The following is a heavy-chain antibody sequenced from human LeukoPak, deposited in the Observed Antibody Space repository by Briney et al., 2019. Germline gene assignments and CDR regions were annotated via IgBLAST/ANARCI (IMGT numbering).Heavy chain of an antibody. CDR2: ISSSSTNI. CDR3: ARDLAGPPQEAFDI. V-gene: IGHV3-48*01. Sequence: GGSLRLSCAASRFTFSTYSMNWVRQAPGRGLEWVSYISSSSTNIYYKDSVKGRFTISRDNAKNSLYLQMNSLRADDTAVYYCARDLAGPPQEAFDIWGQGTMVTVSS. J-gene: IGHJ3*02. CDR1: RFTFSTYS.